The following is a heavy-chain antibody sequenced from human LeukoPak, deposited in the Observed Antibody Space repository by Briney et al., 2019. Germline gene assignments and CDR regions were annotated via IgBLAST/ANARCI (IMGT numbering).Heavy chain of an antibody. CDR1: GGSFSGYY. CDR2: INHSGST. V-gene: IGHV4-34*01. CDR3: ARGRSGSSSGWPKRYYFDY. J-gene: IGHJ4*02. D-gene: IGHD6-19*01. Sequence: SETLSLTCAVYGGSFSGYYWTWIRQPPGKGLEWIGEINHSGSTNYNPSLKSRVTISADTSRNHFSLNLSTVTAADTAVYYCARGRSGSSSGWPKRYYFDYWGQGTLVTVSS.